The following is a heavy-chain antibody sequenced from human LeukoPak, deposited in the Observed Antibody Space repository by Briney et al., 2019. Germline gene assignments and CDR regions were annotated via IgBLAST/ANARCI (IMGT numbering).Heavy chain of an antibody. CDR2: IWYDGSNK. J-gene: IGHJ4*02. Sequence: GGSLRLSCAASGFTFSSYGMHWVRQAPGKGLEWVAVIWYDGSNKYYADSVKGRFTISRDNSKNTLYLQMNSLRAEDTAVYYCARVTFTPRKKSGSPMDYWGQGTLVTVSS. CDR3: ARVTFTPRKKSGSPMDY. V-gene: IGHV3-33*01. D-gene: IGHD3-10*01. CDR1: GFTFSSYG.